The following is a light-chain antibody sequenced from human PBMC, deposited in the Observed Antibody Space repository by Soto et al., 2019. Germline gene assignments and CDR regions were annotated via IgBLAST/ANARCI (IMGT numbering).Light chain of an antibody. CDR3: KQYGRTSWT. CDR1: QSVSTNF. J-gene: IGKJ1*01. CDR2: GAS. Sequence: EIVLTQSPGTLSLSPGEGATLSCRASQSVSTNFFAWYQQKPGQAPRLLIYGASTRATGIPDRFSGSGSGTDFTLNISRLEPEDFAVYYCKQYGRTSWTFGQGTKVEIK. V-gene: IGKV3-20*01.